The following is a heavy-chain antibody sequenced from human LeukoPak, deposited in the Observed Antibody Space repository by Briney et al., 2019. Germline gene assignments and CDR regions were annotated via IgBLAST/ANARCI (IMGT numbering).Heavy chain of an antibody. Sequence: PGGSLTLSCAASGFAFDDYGMSWVRQAPGKGLEWVSGINWNGGSIGYADSVKGRFTISRDNAKNYLYLQINSLRAEDTALYYCARADKDGYGFFGFDYWGQGTLVTVSS. CDR3: ARADKDGYGFFGFDY. CDR1: GFAFDDYG. CDR2: INWNGGSI. J-gene: IGHJ4*02. D-gene: IGHD5-18*01. V-gene: IGHV3-20*04.